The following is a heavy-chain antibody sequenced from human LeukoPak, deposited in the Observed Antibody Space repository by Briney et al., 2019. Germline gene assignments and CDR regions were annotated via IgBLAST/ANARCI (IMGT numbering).Heavy chain of an antibody. J-gene: IGHJ3*02. CDR2: ITADNGNT. CDR3: ARDIVVVVAARLAFDI. CDR1: GYTFTTYN. V-gene: IGHV1-18*01. Sequence: ASVKVSCKASGYTFTTYNINWVRQAPGQGLEWMGWITADNGNTNYAQKFQGRVTMTTDTSTSTAYMELRSLRSDDTAVYYCARDIVVVVAARLAFDIWGQGTMVTVSS. D-gene: IGHD2-15*01.